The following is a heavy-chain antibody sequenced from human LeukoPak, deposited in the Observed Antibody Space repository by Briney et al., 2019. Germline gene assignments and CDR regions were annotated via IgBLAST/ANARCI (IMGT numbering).Heavy chain of an antibody. CDR1: GFTFRSYA. V-gene: IGHV3-23*01. CDR3: AKAFSIFGVAVY. J-gene: IGHJ4*02. Sequence: GGSLRLSCAASGFTFRSYAMSWVRQAPGKGLEWVSTISGSGGNTYYTDSVKGRFTISRDNSKNTLYLQMNSLRAEDTAVYYCAKAFSIFGVAVYWGQGTLVTVSS. CDR2: ISGSGGNT. D-gene: IGHD3-3*02.